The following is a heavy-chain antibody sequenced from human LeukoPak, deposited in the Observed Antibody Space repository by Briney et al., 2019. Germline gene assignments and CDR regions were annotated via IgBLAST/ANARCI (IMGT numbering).Heavy chain of an antibody. J-gene: IGHJ4*02. V-gene: IGHV4-59*01. CDR2: IYYSRST. CDR1: GGSISSYY. CDR3: ARVNYFDF. Sequence: SETLSLTCTVSGGSISSYYWSWIRQTPGKGLEWIGYIYYSRSTNYNPSLKSRVTISVDTAKNQFSLKLSSVTAADTAVYYCARVNYFDFWGQGTLVTVSS.